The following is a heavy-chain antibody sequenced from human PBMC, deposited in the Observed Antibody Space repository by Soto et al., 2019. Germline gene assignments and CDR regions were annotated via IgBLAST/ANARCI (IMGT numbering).Heavy chain of an antibody. CDR3: ARTHRGGDPYKYLDS. CDR2: IHYSGST. Sequence: SETLSLTCTVSGVSISSYYWNWIRQSPGKGLEWIGYIHYSGSTKYNPSLKSRVSISVDTSNNQFSLKLTSVTAADTAVYYCARTHRGGDPYKYLDSWGQGTLVTVYS. J-gene: IGHJ4*02. CDR1: GVSISSYY. V-gene: IGHV4-59*01. D-gene: IGHD3-16*01.